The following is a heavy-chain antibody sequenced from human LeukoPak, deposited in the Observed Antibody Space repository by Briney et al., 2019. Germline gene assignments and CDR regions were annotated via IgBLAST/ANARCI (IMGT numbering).Heavy chain of an antibody. D-gene: IGHD3-10*01. CDR2: INHSGST. J-gene: IGHJ4*02. CDR1: GGSFSGYY. CDR3: ARFEAGSGSYYTFDY. V-gene: IGHV4-34*09. Sequence: SETLSLTCAVYGGSFSGYYWSWIRLPPGKGLEWIGEINHSGSTNYNPSPKSRVTISVDTSKNQFSLKLSSVTAADTAVYYCARFEAGSGSYYTFDYWGQGTLVTVSS.